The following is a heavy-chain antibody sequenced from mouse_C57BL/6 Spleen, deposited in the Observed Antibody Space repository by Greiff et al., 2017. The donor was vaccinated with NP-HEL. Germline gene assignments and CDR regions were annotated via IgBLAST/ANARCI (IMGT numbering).Heavy chain of an antibody. CDR3: ARGGVVHYFDY. D-gene: IGHD1-1*01. J-gene: IGHJ2*01. CDR1: GYAFTNYL. CDR2: INPGSGGT. V-gene: IGHV1-54*01. Sequence: VQGVESGAELVRPGTSVKVSCKASGYAFTNYLIEWVKQRPGQGLEWIGVINPGSGGTNYNEKFKGKATLTVDKSSSTAYMQLSSLTSEDSAVYFCARGGVVHYFDYWGQGTTLTVSS.